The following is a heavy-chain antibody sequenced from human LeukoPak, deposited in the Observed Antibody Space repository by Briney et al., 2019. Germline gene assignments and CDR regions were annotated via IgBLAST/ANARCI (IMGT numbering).Heavy chain of an antibody. CDR2: ISGSGGST. V-gene: IGHV3-23*01. D-gene: IGHD6-13*01. Sequence: GGSLRLSCAASGFTFSSYAMSWVRQAPGKGLEWVSAISGSGGSTYYADSVKGRFTISRDNSENTLYLQMNSLRAEDTAVYYCAKDDGIAAAGTTFDYWGQGTLVTVSS. CDR3: AKDDGIAAAGTTFDY. J-gene: IGHJ4*02. CDR1: GFTFSSYA.